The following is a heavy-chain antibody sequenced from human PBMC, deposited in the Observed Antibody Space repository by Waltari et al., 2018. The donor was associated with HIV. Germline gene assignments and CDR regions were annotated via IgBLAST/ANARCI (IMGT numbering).Heavy chain of an antibody. CDR2: IYYSGST. V-gene: IGHV4-39*07. J-gene: IGHJ4*02. D-gene: IGHD3-22*01. CDR1: GGSISSSSYY. CDR3: ARVNSSGYYYHFDY. Sequence: QLQLQESGPGLVKPSETLSLTCTVSGGSISSSSYYWGWIRQPPGKGLGWIGGIYYSGSTYYNPSLKSRVTISVDTSKNQFSLKLSSVTAADTAVYYCARVNSSGYYYHFDYWGQGTLVTVSS.